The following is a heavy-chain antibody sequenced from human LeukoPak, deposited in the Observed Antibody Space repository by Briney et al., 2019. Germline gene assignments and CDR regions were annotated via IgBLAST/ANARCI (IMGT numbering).Heavy chain of an antibody. CDR1: GDSIRSITYY. J-gene: IGHJ4*02. V-gene: IGHV4-61*05. CDR3: ARGARAGYNLEPFDY. D-gene: IGHD5-24*01. Sequence: SETLSLTCDVSGDSIRSITYYWSWIRQPPGKGLEWIGYIYYSGSTKYNPSLKSRVTISVDTSKNQFSLKLSSVTAADTAVYYCARGARAGYNLEPFDYWGQGTLVTVSS. CDR2: IYYSGST.